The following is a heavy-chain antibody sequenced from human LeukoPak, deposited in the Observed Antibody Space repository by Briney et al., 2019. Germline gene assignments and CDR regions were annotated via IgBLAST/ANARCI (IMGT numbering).Heavy chain of an antibody. V-gene: IGHV3-7*01. D-gene: IGHD1-26*01. Sequence: PGGSLRLSCAASGFAFSNSWMSCARRAPGKGLEGVADMKPDGTEKNYVDSVKGRFTISRDNAKNSLYLQMNSLRAEDTAVYYLASGNYFDYWGQGTLVTVSS. CDR1: GFAFSNSW. J-gene: IGHJ4*02. CDR3: ASGNYFDY. CDR2: MKPDGTEK.